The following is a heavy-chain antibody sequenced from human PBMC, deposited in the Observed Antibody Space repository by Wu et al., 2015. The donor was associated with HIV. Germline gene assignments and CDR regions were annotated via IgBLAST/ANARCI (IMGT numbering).Heavy chain of an antibody. CDR3: ARGQGGYFDTRGYYYAGVSWFDP. J-gene: IGHJ5*02. D-gene: IGHD3-22*01. CDR2: IIPIFGTA. CDR1: GGTFSSYA. V-gene: IGHV1-69*12. Sequence: QVQLVQSGAEVKKPGSSVKVSCKASGGTFSSYAISWVRQAPGQGLEWMGGIIPIFGTANYAQKFQGRVTITADESTSTAYMELSSLRSEDTAVYYCARGQGGYFDTRGYYYAGVSWFDPWGQGNPGHRLL.